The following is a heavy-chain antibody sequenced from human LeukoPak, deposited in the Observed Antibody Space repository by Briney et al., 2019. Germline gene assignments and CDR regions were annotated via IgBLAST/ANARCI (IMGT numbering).Heavy chain of an antibody. Sequence: ASVKASCKASGYTFTGYYMHWVRQAPGQGLEWMGWINPNSGGTNYAQKFQGRVTMTRDTSISTAYMELSRLRSDDTAVYYCAREDYDSSGYSDYWGRGTLVTVSS. CDR1: GYTFTGYY. CDR2: INPNSGGT. V-gene: IGHV1-2*02. D-gene: IGHD3-22*01. J-gene: IGHJ4*02. CDR3: AREDYDSSGYSDY.